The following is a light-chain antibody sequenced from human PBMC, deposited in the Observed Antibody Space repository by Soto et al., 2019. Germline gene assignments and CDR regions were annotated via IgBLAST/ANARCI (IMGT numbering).Light chain of an antibody. Sequence: QSALTQPPSASGSPGQSVTISCTGTNRDVGGYNYVSWYQQHPGKAPKLIIYEVSKRPSGVPYRFSGSKSGNTASLTGSGLEDEAEADYYCSSYASSNNLVFGGGTKLTVL. CDR2: EVS. CDR3: SSYASSNNLV. V-gene: IGLV2-8*01. CDR1: NRDVGGYNY. J-gene: IGLJ2*01.